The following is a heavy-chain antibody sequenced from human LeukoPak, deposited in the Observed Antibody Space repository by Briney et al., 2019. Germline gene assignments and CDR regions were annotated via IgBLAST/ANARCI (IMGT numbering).Heavy chain of an antibody. Sequence: GGSLRLSCAASGFTFSSYEMIWVRQAPGKGLEWDSHISSSAIYTYYADSVKGRFTISRDNAKNLLYLQMNSLRAEDTAVYYCAELGITMIGGVWGKGTTVTISS. CDR2: ISSSAIYT. V-gene: IGHV3-48*03. CDR1: GFTFSSYE. J-gene: IGHJ6*04. D-gene: IGHD3-10*02. CDR3: AELGITMIGGV.